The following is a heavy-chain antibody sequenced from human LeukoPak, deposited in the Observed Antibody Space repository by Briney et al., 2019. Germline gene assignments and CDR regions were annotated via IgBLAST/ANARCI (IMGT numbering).Heavy chain of an antibody. V-gene: IGHV3-7*01. J-gene: IGHJ6*03. CDR3: ARDFYSNYVSLYYYYYYMDV. CDR1: GFTFSSYW. Sequence: PGGSLRLSCAASGFTFSSYWMSWVRQAPGKGLEWVANIKQDGSEKYYVDSVKGRFTISRDNAKNSLYLQMNSLRAEDTAVYYCARDFYSNYVSLYYYYYYMDVWGKGTTVTVSS. D-gene: IGHD4-11*01. CDR2: IKQDGSEK.